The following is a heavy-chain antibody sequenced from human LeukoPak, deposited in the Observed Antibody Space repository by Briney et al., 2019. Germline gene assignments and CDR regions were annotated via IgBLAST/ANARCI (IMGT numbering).Heavy chain of an antibody. J-gene: IGHJ6*02. V-gene: IGHV1-18*01. Sequence: GASVKVSCKASGYTFTSYDISWVRQAPGQGLEWMGWISGYNGHTNYAQKLQGRVTMTADTSTSTLYMELRSLRSDDTAVYYCAREVTMVRGVITKFYYYGMDVWGQGTTVTVSS. CDR3: AREVTMVRGVITKFYYYGMDV. CDR2: ISGYNGHT. CDR1: GYTFTSYD. D-gene: IGHD3-10*01.